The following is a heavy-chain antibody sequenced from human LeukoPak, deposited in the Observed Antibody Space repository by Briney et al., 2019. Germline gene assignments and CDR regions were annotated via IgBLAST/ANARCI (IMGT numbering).Heavy chain of an antibody. D-gene: IGHD6-13*01. CDR2: MNSNSGNT. V-gene: IGHV1-8*02. CDR3: ARAASWSPIGDSYYNMDV. Sequence: GASVKVSCKASGYTFTGYYMHWVRQAPGQGFEGMGWMNSNSGNTGYAQKFQGRVTMTRDTSISTVYMELSGLRSEDTAVYYCARAASWSPIGDSYYNMDVWGKGTTVSISS. CDR1: GYTFTGYY. J-gene: IGHJ6*03.